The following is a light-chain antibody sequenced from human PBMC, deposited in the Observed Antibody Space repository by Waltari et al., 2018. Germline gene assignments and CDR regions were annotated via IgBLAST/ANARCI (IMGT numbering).Light chain of an antibody. CDR2: GAS. CDR3: QQYDISPLT. Sequence: EIVLTQSPGTLSLSPRVRATLSCRASQTDRTNYLAWSQQEPGQAPTLLTYGASSRATSVPDRFSGSGSGTNFSLTISSLEPEDCAVYYCQQYDISPLTFGGGTKVEIK. V-gene: IGKV3-20*01. CDR1: QTDRTNY. J-gene: IGKJ4*01.